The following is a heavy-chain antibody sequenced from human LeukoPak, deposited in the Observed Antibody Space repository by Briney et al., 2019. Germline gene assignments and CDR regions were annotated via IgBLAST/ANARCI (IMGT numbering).Heavy chain of an antibody. CDR2: MNPNSGNT. Sequence: GASVKVSCEASGYTFTSYDLNWVRQATGQGLEWMGWMNPNSGNTGYAQKFQGRVTMTRNTSISTAYMELSSLTSEDTAVYYCARRIRGAPTDYWGQGTLVTVSS. V-gene: IGHV1-8*01. CDR3: ARRIRGAPTDY. D-gene: IGHD3-10*01. CDR1: GYTFTSYD. J-gene: IGHJ4*02.